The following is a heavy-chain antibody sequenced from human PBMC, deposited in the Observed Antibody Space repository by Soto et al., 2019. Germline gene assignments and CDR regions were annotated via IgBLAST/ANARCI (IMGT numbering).Heavy chain of an antibody. Sequence: QVQLQESGPGLVKPSQTLSLTCTVSGGSISSGGYYWSWIRQHPGKGLEWIGYIYYSGSTYYNPSLKSRVTISVDTSKNQFSLKLSSVTAADTAVYYCVRESLVRSSSNFDYWGQGTLVTVSS. V-gene: IGHV4-31*03. CDR3: VRESLVRSSSNFDY. J-gene: IGHJ4*02. D-gene: IGHD6-13*01. CDR2: IYYSGST. CDR1: GGSISSGGYY.